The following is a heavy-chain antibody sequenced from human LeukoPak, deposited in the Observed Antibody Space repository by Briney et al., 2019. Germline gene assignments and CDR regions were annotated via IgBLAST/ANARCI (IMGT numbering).Heavy chain of an antibody. Sequence: GGSLRLACAASGFTFRSYGMHWVRQAPGKGLEWVAIIWYDGSKKYHADSVQGRFTASRDNSNNMLYLQMDSLRAEDTAVYYCARYNSGTIDYWGQGTLVTVSS. J-gene: IGHJ4*02. CDR1: GFTFRSYG. V-gene: IGHV3-33*01. CDR2: IWYDGSKK. D-gene: IGHD1-1*01. CDR3: ARYNSGTIDY.